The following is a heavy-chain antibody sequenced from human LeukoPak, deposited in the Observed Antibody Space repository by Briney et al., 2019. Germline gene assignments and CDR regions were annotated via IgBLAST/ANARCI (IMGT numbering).Heavy chain of an antibody. Sequence: GESLKISCQGTGYSFTNFWIGWVRQPPGKGLEYLGVISPSDSDTRYNPSFEGQVSISADKSLTSAYLQWNTLKASDTAIYFCARRTEGAGGGWFFDHWGQGTLVTVSS. J-gene: IGHJ4*02. CDR3: ARRTEGAGGGWFFDH. CDR2: ISPSDSDT. CDR1: GYSFTNFW. V-gene: IGHV5-51*01. D-gene: IGHD2-21*01.